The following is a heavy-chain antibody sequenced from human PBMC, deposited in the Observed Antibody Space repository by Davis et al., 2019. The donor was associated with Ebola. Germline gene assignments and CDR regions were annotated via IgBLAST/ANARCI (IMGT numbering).Heavy chain of an antibody. CDR2: INPHNGNT. D-gene: IGHD1-1*01. CDR1: GYTFTNYG. Sequence: ASVKDSCKASGYTFTNYGITWVRQAPGQGLEWMGWINPHNGNTNYAQNVQGRVIMTSDTATTTAYMEVGSLRSDDTAVYYCARAQFPTTSDHWGQGTLVTVSS. V-gene: IGHV1-18*04. CDR3: ARAQFPTTSDH. J-gene: IGHJ4*02.